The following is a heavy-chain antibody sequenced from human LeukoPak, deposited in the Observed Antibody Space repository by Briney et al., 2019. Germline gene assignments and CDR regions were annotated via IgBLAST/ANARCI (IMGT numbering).Heavy chain of an antibody. CDR2: ISSSSSYI. D-gene: IGHD3-10*01. V-gene: IGHV3-21*01. CDR1: GFTFSSYS. CDR3: ARDVVGYYYGSGSYYPDY. J-gene: IGHJ4*02. Sequence: GGSLRLSCAASGFTFSSYSMNWVRQAPGKGLEWVSSISSSSSYIYYADSVKGRFTISRDNAKNSLYLQMSSLRAEDTAVYYCARDVVGYYYGSGSYYPDYWGQGTLVTVSS.